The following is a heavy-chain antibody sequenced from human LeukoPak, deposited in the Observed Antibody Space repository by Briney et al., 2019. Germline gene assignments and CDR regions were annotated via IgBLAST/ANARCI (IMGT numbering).Heavy chain of an antibody. V-gene: IGHV3-48*01. J-gene: IGHJ4*02. Sequence: PGGSLRLSCAASGFPFSSYGINWVRQAPGKGLEWISFISRTSDTIYYSDSVKGRFTISRDNVRNSLFLQMNSLRVEDTAVYFCAREACWGPYYWGQGTLITVSS. D-gene: IGHD3-16*01. CDR1: GFPFSSYG. CDR2: ISRTSDTI. CDR3: AREACWGPYY.